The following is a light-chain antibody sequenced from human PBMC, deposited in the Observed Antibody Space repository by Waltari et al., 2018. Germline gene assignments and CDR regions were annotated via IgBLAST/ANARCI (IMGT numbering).Light chain of an antibody. CDR3: AAWDDSLNVVL. CDR2: SNH. J-gene: IGLJ2*01. V-gene: IGLV1-44*01. CDR1: SSNIESNN. Sequence: QSVLTQPPSVSGTPGQSITISCSGSSSNIESNNVNWYQQPPGTAPNLLIYSNHYRPSGVPDRVSGSKSGTSASLAINGLQSEDEADYYCAAWDDSLNVVLFGGGTKVTVL.